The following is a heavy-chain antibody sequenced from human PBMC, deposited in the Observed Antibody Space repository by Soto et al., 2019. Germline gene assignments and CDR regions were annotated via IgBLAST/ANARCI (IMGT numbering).Heavy chain of an antibody. V-gene: IGHV1-8*01. CDR3: AKDLVKIYYGSVDV. D-gene: IGHD3-10*01. CDR1: GYTFTNFD. CDR2: MSPNSENK. Sequence: ASVKVSCKTSGYTFTNFDVNWVRQAAGQGLEWMGWMSPNSENKGYAQKFQGRVSMTRDTSITTAYMELNSLRAEDTAVYYCAKDLVKIYYGSVDVWGQGTTVTVSS. J-gene: IGHJ6*02.